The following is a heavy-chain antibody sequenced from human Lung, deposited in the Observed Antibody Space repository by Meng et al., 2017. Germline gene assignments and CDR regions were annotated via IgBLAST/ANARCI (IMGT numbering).Heavy chain of an antibody. D-gene: IGHD2-15*01. CDR3: ARSGYCSGSSCYGSFDS. J-gene: IGHJ4*02. V-gene: IGHV4-30-2*01. CDR2: ISHSGST. CDR1: GGSIISGGYS. Sequence: QLQLPESGSALVKPAQTLSLTFAVAGGSIISGGYSWSWIRQPPGKGLEWIGYISHSGSTYYNPSLKNRVTISVDRSKNQFSLRLTSVTAADTAVYSCARSGYCSGSSCYGSFDSWGQGTLVTVSS.